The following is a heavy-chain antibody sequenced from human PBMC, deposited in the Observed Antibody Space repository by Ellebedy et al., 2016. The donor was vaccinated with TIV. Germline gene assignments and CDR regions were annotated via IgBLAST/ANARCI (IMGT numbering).Heavy chain of an antibody. CDR2: IYPGDSDT. V-gene: IGHV5-51*01. D-gene: IGHD3-3*01. Sequence: GESLKISCKGSGYSFTSYWIGWVRQMPGKGLEWMGIIYPGDSDTGYSPSFQGQVTISADKSISAAYLQWSSLKASDTAMYYCARPLSPFDYYYGMDVWGQGTTVTVSS. CDR3: ARPLSPFDYYYGMDV. CDR1: GYSFTSYW. J-gene: IGHJ6*02.